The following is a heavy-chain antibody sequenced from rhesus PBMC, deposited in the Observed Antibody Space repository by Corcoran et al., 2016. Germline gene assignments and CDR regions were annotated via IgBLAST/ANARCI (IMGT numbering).Heavy chain of an antibody. J-gene: IGHJ3*01. V-gene: IGHV3S5*01. CDR1: GFTFSGYG. CDR3: AKVVYSGSWNPRGAFDF. D-gene: IGHD6-25*01. CDR2: INSGGDNT. Sequence: EVQVVETGGGLVQPGGSLKLSWAASGFTFSGYGLSWCRQAPGKGIEWVSSINSGGDNTYYEDAVKGRFTISRDNSKNTLSLQMYSLRPDDAAVYYCAKVVYSGSWNPRGAFDFWGQGLRVTVSS.